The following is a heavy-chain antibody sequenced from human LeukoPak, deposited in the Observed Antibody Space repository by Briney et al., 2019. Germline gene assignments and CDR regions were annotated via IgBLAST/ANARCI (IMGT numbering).Heavy chain of an antibody. CDR3: ARWGGTRQYYFDY. CDR1: GFIFSDYG. V-gene: IGHV3-33*01. Sequence: PGRSLRLSCAVSGFIFSDYGFHWVRQAPGKGLEWVAVIRFDGSIKQYADSVKGRFTISRDDSKNTLYLQMNSLKSEDTAVYYCARWGGTRQYYFDYWGRGTLVTVSS. CDR2: IRFDGSIK. D-gene: IGHD1-1*01. J-gene: IGHJ4*02.